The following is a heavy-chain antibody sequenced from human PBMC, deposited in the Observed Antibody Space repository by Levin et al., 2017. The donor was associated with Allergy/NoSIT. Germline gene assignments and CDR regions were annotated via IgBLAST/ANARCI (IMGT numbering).Heavy chain of an antibody. CDR3: ARNHGWYGAGDFVC. Sequence: GESLKISCAASGFTVSNYYMSWVRQAPGKGLEWVSVIYSGGDTFYTHSVKGRFTISRDNSKNTLYLQMNSLGAEDTAVYYCARNHGWYGAGDFVCWGQGTLVTVSS. D-gene: IGHD6-19*01. CDR2: IYSGGDT. J-gene: IGHJ4*02. V-gene: IGHV3-53*01. CDR1: GFTVSNYY.